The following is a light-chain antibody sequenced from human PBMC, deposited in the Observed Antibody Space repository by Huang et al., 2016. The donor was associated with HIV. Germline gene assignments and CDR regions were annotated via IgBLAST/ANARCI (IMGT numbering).Light chain of an antibody. CDR1: QSVTNN. CDR2: CAS. V-gene: IGKV3-15*01. CDR3: QQYNNWPPWT. J-gene: IGKJ1*01. Sequence: EIVMTQSPATLSVSPGERVTLSCRASQSVTNNLAWYQLKPGQAPRLLIYCASTRATGFPARFRGSGSGTEFTRTITSLQSEDFAVYYCQQYNNWPPWTFGQGTKVEIK.